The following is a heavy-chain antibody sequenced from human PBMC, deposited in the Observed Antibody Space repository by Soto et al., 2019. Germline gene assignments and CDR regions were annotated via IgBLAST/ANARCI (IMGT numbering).Heavy chain of an antibody. CDR1: GYRFIDYF. Sequence: ASVKVSCKASGYRFIDYFMHWVRRAPGQGLEWMGWINPKSGGTKIAQKFQGRTTMTRDTSINTVFMELSRLTSDDTAVYFCAREYNWNYKGWTVXWGLGTLVTVSX. D-gene: IGHD1-7*01. CDR3: AREYNWNYKGWTVX. J-gene: IGHJ4*02. V-gene: IGHV1-2*02. CDR2: INPKSGGT.